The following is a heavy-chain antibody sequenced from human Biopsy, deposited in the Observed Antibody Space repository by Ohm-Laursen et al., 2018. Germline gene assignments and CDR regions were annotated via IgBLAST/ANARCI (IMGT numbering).Heavy chain of an antibody. CDR2: IFYSGTT. CDR1: GVSISSGPYY. D-gene: IGHD3-3*01. Sequence: SQTLSLICTVSGVSISSGPYYWGWIRQPPGKGLEWIGHIFYSGTTSYNPSHKSRITISVDTSKTQFSLRLSSVTAADTAVYYCARFQAGTIEVYWGQGTLVTVSS. V-gene: IGHV4-39*01. CDR3: ARFQAGTIEVY. J-gene: IGHJ4*02.